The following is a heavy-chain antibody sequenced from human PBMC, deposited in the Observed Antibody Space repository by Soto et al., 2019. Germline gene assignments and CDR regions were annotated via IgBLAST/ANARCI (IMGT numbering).Heavy chain of an antibody. V-gene: IGHV4-39*06. D-gene: IGHD3-22*01. CDR3: ARMSYFYDKWYFDL. J-gene: IGHJ2*01. Sequence: PAETLSLTCTVSGGSISSSSYYWVCIRQPPGKGLELIGSIYYSGSTYYNPSLKSRLSMSIDKSQNQFTLKLNSVTAADTATYYCARMSYFYDKWYFDLWGRGTLVTVSS. CDR2: IYYSGST. CDR1: GGSISSSSYY.